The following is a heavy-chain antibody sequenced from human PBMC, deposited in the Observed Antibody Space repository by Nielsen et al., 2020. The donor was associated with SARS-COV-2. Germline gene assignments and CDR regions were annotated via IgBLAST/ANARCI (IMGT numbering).Heavy chain of an antibody. J-gene: IGHJ6*02. V-gene: IGHV1-3*01. CDR2: INAGNGNT. D-gene: IGHD5-18*01. CDR1: GYTFTYRY. CDR3: ARGGTWIQLWLYYYYGMDV. Sequence: ASVKVSCKASGYTFTYRYLHWVRQAPGQALEWMGWINAGNGNTKYSQKFQGRVTITRDTSASTAYMELSSLRSEDTAVYYCARGGTWIQLWLYYYYGMDVWGQGTTVTVSS.